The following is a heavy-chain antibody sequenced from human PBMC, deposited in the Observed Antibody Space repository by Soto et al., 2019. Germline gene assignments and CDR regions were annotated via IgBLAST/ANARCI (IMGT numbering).Heavy chain of an antibody. Sequence: ASVKVSCKASGGTFSSYAISWVRQAPGQGLEWMGGIIPIFGTANYAQKFQGRVTITEDESTSTAYMELSSLISEDTAVYYCARDYASDSGVHLDFWGQGTLVTVSS. CDR1: GGTFSSYA. D-gene: IGHD3-22*01. V-gene: IGHV1-69*13. CDR2: IIPIFGTA. CDR3: ARDYASDSGVHLDF. J-gene: IGHJ4*02.